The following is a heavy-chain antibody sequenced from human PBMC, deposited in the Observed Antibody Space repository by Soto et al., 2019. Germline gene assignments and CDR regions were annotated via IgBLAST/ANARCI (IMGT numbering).Heavy chain of an antibody. V-gene: IGHV3-21*01. D-gene: IGHD2-15*01. CDR1: GFTLSSYS. J-gene: IGHJ4*02. CDR3: ATTYKRYCSGGSCYSGPIDY. Sequence: GGSLRLSCAASGFTLSSYSMNWVRQAPGKGLEWVSSISSSSSYIYYADSVKGRFTISRDNAKNSLYLQMNSLRAEDTAVYYCATTYKRYCSGGSCYSGPIDYWGQGTLVTV. CDR2: ISSSSSYI.